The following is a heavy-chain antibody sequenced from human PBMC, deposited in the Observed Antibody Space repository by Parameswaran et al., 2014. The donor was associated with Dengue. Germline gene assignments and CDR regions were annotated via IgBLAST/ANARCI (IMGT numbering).Heavy chain of an antibody. V-gene: IGHV1-3*01. J-gene: IGHJ6*02. Sequence: WVRQAPGQRLEWMGWINAGNGNTKYSQKFQGRVTITRDTSASTAYMELSSLRSEDTAVYYCASARRYDYIYYYYGMDVWGQGTTVTVSS. CDR2: INAGNGNT. D-gene: IGHD3-16*01. CDR3: ASARRYDYIYYYYGMDV.